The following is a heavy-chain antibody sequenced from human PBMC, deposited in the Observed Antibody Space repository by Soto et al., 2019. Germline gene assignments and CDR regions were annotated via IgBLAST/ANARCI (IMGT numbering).Heavy chain of an antibody. CDR3: AKYPGTMTHGYFDS. V-gene: IGHV3-23*04. CDR2: ISDSGGST. D-gene: IGHD1-26*01. CDR1: GFTFSDYA. Sequence: EVQLVESGGGLVQPGGSLRLSCAASGFTFSDYAMSGVRQALGKGLELVSAISDSGGSTYYADSVKVRFTISRDNDKNTLNLQLNSLSAEDTAVYFCAKYPGTMTHGYFDSWCQGNLVTVSS. J-gene: IGHJ4*02.